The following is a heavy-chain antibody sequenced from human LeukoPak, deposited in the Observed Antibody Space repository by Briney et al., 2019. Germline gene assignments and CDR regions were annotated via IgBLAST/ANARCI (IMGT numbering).Heavy chain of an antibody. Sequence: GGSLRLSCAASGFTFSSYGMSWVRQAPGRGLEWVSAISGSGGSTYYADSVKGRFTISRDNSKNTLYLQMNSLRAEDTAVYYCAKGGTVSISQQIDYWGQGTLVTVSS. CDR3: AKGGTVSISQQIDY. V-gene: IGHV3-23*01. CDR1: GFTFSSYG. D-gene: IGHD3-9*01. CDR2: ISGSGGST. J-gene: IGHJ4*02.